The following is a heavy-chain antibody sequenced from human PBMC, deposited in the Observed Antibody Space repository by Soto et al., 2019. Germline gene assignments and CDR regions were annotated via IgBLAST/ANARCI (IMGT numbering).Heavy chain of an antibody. J-gene: IGHJ3*02. Sequence: PSETLSLTCTVSGGSISSGGYYWSWIRQHPGKGLEWIGYIYYSGSTYYNPSLKSRVTISVDTSKNQFSLKLSSVTAADTAVYYCARGPTPLTTALDIWGQGTMVTVSS. D-gene: IGHD4-4*01. CDR2: IYYSGST. CDR3: ARGPTPLTTALDI. V-gene: IGHV4-31*03. CDR1: GGSISSGGYY.